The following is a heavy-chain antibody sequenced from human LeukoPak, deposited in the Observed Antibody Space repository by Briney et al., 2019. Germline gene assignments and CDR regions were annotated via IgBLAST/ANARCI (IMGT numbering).Heavy chain of an antibody. CDR2: IGGSSRSI. CDR1: GFTFSTYS. J-gene: IGHJ4*02. CDR3: AREVREAFDY. D-gene: IGHD1-26*01. V-gene: IGHV3-21*01. Sequence: GGSLRLSCAASGFTFSTYSMNWVRQAPGKGLEWVSSIGGSSRSIYYADPVKGRFTISRDNAKNSVYLQMNSLRVEDTAVYYCAREVREAFDYWGQGTLVTVSS.